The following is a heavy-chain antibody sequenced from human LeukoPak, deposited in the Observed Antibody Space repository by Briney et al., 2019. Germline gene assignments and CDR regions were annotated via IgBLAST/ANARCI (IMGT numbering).Heavy chain of an antibody. CDR3: ARSGEFDFWSGYYY. V-gene: IGHV3-53*01. Sequence: GGSLRPSCAAFGFTVSANYTSWVRQAPGKGLEWVSIIYSDGRTLYADSVKGRFTISRDNSKNTVYLQMNSLRAEDTAVYYCARSGEFDFWSGYYYWGRGTLVTVSS. CDR2: IYSDGRT. CDR1: GFTVSANY. D-gene: IGHD3-3*01. J-gene: IGHJ4*02.